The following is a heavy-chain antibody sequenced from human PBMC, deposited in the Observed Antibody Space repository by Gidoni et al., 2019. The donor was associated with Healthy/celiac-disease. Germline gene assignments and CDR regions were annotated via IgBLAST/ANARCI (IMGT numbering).Heavy chain of an antibody. J-gene: IGHJ4*02. CDR1: GFTFSRYA. Sequence: SGFTFSRYAMHWVRQAPVKGLEWVAVISYDVSNKYYADSVKGRFTIARDNSKNTLYLKMNSLRAEDPAVYYCARDRDDFWSGYVEGTSYYFDYWGQGTLVTVSS. CDR3: ARDRDDFWSGYVEGTSYYFDY. V-gene: IGHV3-30*04. D-gene: IGHD3-3*01. CDR2: ISYDVSNK.